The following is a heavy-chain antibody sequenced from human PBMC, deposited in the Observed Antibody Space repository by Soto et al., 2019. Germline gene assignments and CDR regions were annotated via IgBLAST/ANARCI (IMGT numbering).Heavy chain of an antibody. D-gene: IGHD3-22*01. CDR1: GVSISNYY. V-gene: IGHV4-59*01. CDR3: ASHNIYYHSSCYPRSYLDN. J-gene: IGHJ4*01. Sequence: QVQLQESGPGLVKPSETLSLTCSVSGVSISNYYWSWIRQPPGKELEWIGYMYYTGSTSSNPSLKRRATKSVHTTQNRSSLKLSSVTAAETAVYCCASHNIYYHSSCYPRSYLDNRGQGTLVTVSS. CDR2: MYYTGST.